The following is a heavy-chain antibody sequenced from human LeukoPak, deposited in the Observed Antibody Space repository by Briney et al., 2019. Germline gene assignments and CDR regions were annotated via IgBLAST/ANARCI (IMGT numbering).Heavy chain of an antibody. D-gene: IGHD2/OR15-2a*01. J-gene: IGHJ4*02. CDR1: GFTFSKYA. V-gene: IGHV3-23*01. Sequence: GGSLRLSCTASGFTFSKYAMSWARQAPGKGLEWVSGTSGSGGSTYYADSVKGRFTISRDNSKNTLYLEMNSLRPEDTALYYCAKDLYANSNWGQGTLVTVSS. CDR3: AKDLYANSN. CDR2: TSGSGGST.